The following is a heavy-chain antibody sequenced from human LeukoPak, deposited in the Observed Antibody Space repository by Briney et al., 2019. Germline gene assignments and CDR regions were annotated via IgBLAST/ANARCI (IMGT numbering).Heavy chain of an antibody. V-gene: IGHV1-2*02. CDR2: INPNSGGT. CDR3: ARDVWCSSTSCYARSVFDY. Sequence: AASVKVSCKASGYTFTGYYMHWVRRAPGQGLEWMGWINPNSGGTNYAQKFQGRVTMTRDTSISTAYMELSRLRSEDTAVYYCARDVWCSSTSCYARSVFDYWGQGTLVTVSS. D-gene: IGHD2-2*01. J-gene: IGHJ4*02. CDR1: GYTFTGYY.